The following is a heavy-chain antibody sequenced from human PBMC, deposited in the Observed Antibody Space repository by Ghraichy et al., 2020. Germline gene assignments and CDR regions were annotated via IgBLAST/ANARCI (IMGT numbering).Heavy chain of an antibody. V-gene: IGHV1-18*01. Sequence: ASVKVSCKASGYTFTSYGISWVRQAPGQVLEWMGWISPYNGNSNYVQKLQGRVSMTTDTSTSTAYMELKSLRSDDTAVYYCARVLVLIAVAGRKRAGGVDYWGQGTLVTVSS. CDR2: ISPYNGNS. CDR3: ARVLVLIAVAGRKRAGGVDY. J-gene: IGHJ4*02. D-gene: IGHD6-19*01. CDR1: GYTFTSYG.